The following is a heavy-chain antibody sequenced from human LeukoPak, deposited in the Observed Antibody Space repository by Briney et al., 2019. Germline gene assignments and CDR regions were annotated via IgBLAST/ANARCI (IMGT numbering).Heavy chain of an antibody. CDR2: IYYSGST. D-gene: IGHD5-18*01. Sequence: SETLSLTCTVSGGSISSYYWSWIRQPPGKGLEWIGYIYYSGSTNYNPSLKSRVTISVDTSKDQFSLKLSSVTAADTAVYYCARLPGYSYGSEQKNWFDPWGQGTLVTVSS. CDR3: ARLPGYSYGSEQKNWFDP. J-gene: IGHJ5*02. CDR1: GGSISSYY. V-gene: IGHV4-59*12.